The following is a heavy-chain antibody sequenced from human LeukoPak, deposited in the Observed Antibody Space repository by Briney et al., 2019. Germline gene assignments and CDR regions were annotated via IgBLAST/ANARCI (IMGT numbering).Heavy chain of an antibody. V-gene: IGHV3-48*03. CDR3: AKHPQD. J-gene: IGHJ4*02. CDR1: GFSFSSYE. Sequence: GGSLRLSCAASGFSFSSYEMNWVRQAPGKGLEWVSYISSSGNTIYYADSVRGRFTISRDNAKYSLYLQMNILRAEDTAVYYCAKHPQDWGQGTLVSVSS. CDR2: ISSSGNTI.